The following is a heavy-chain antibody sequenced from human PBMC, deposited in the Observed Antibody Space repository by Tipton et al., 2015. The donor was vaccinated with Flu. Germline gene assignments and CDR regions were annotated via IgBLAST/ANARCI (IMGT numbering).Heavy chain of an antibody. Sequence: TLSLTCAVYGGSFSGYYWSWIRQPPGKGLEWIGEINHSGSTNYNPSLKSRVTISVDTSKNQFSLKLSSVTAADTAVYYCARRWEITIFGVVTSLPFDYWGQGTLVTVSS. CDR3: ARRWEITIFGVVTSLPFDY. D-gene: IGHD3-3*01. CDR2: INHSGST. V-gene: IGHV4-34*01. J-gene: IGHJ4*02. CDR1: GGSFSGYY.